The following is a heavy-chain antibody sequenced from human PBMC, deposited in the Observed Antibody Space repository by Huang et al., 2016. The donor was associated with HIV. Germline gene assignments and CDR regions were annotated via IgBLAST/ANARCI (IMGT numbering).Heavy chain of an antibody. CDR2: IRSKASGETT. V-gene: IGHV3-49*05. CDR3: TRENYDFWSGYYKYYFDY. CDR1: GFTFGDYA. Sequence: EVQLVESGGGLVKPGRSLRLSCTASGFTFGDYAMSLFRQAPGKGLEWLGVIRSKASGETTEYAASVKGRVTISRDDSKSIAYLQMNSLKIEDTAVYYCTRENYDFWSGYYKYYFDYWGQGTLVTVSS. J-gene: IGHJ4*02. D-gene: IGHD3-3*01.